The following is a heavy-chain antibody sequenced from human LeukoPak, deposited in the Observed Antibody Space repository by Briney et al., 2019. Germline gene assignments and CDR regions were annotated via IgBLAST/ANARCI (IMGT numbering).Heavy chain of an antibody. CDR1: GFTFSSYS. V-gene: IGHV3-21*01. CDR3: ERGIAARPNWFDP. CDR2: ISSSSSYI. D-gene: IGHD6-6*01. J-gene: IGHJ5*02. Sequence: GGSLRLSCAASGFTFSSYSMNWVCQAPGKGLEWVSSISSSSSYIYYADSVKGRFTISRDNAKNSLYLQMNSLRAEDTAVYYCERGIAARPNWFDPWGQGTLVTVSS.